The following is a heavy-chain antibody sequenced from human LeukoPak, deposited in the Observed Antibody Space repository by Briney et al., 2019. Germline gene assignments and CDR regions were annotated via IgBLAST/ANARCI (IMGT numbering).Heavy chain of an antibody. CDR1: GVSISDRSYY. J-gene: IGHJ4*02. CDR2: IYSSGST. V-gene: IGHV4-39*02. Sequence: SETLSLTCGVSGVSISDRSYYWSWIRQSPGKGLEWIGSIYSSGSTYYNPSLQSRVTISKDTSENQFSLQLNSVTAADMAVYYCARDPVAAAGLFDYWGQGTLVTVSS. D-gene: IGHD6-13*01. CDR3: ARDPVAAAGLFDY.